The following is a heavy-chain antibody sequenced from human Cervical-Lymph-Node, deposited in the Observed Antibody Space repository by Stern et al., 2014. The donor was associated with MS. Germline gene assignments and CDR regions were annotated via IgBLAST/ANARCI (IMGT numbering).Heavy chain of an antibody. CDR3: ARGAVDCSGGSCYGYYYYGMDV. J-gene: IGHJ6*02. CDR2: INPSGGST. Sequence: QMQLVQSGAEVKKPGASVKVSCKASGYTFTSYYMHWVRQAPGQGLEWMGIINPSGGSTSYAQKFQGRVTMTRDTSTSTVYMELSSLRSEDTAVYYCARGAVDCSGGSCYGYYYYGMDVWGQGTTVTVSS. D-gene: IGHD2-15*01. CDR1: GYTFTSYY. V-gene: IGHV1-46*03.